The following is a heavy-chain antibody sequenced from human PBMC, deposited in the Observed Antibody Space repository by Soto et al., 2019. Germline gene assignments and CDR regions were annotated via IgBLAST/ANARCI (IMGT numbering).Heavy chain of an antibody. CDR2: ISDSGST. CDR3: ARDSTSWFPYYDIDV. V-gene: IGHV4-59*01. Sequence: QVQLQESGPGLVKALETLSLTCTVSGGSIDYYRWSWIRQPPGKGLEWIGDISDSGSTNYNLSLRSRVTILVDTSKNQFSLKLNSVTAADTAVYYCARDSTSWFPYYDIDVWGQGTTVTVSS. J-gene: IGHJ6*02. D-gene: IGHD6-13*01. CDR1: GGSIDYYR.